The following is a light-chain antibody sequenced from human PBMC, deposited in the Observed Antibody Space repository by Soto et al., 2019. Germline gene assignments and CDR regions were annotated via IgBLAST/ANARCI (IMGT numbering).Light chain of an antibody. CDR1: QSVXYNSNKRNY. CDR2: WAS. J-gene: IGKJ5*01. Sequence: DIVMTQSPDSLAVSLGERATIHCKSSQSVXYNSNKRNYLAWYQQKAGQPPKLFIYWASTRESGVPDRFSGSGSGTDFTLTISSLQAEDVAVYYCQQHYSTPLTFGQGTRLEIK. CDR3: QQHYSTPLT. V-gene: IGKV4-1*01.